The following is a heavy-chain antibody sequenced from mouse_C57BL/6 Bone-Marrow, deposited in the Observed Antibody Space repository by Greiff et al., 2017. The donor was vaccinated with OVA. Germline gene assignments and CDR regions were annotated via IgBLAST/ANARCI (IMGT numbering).Heavy chain of an antibody. D-gene: IGHD1-1*01. Sequence: EVQLVESGGDLVKPGGSLKLSCAASGFTFSSYGMSWVRQTPDKRLEWVATISSGGSYTYYPDSVKGRFTISRDNAKNTLYLQMSSLKSEDTAMYYCARHGVYYYGVSYVDAMDYWGQGTSVTVSS. V-gene: IGHV5-6*01. CDR3: ARHGVYYYGVSYVDAMDY. CDR2: ISSGGSYT. J-gene: IGHJ4*01. CDR1: GFTFSSYG.